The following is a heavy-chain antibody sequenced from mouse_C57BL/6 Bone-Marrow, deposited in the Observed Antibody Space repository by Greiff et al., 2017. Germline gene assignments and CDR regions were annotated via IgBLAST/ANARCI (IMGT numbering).Heavy chain of an antibody. Sequence: VHVKQSGTVLARPGASVKMSCKTSGYTFTSYWMHWVKQRPGQGLEWIGAIYPGNSDTSYNQKFKGKAKLTAVTSASTAYMELSSLTNEDSAVYYCTRDYDYVYAMDYWGQGTSVTVSS. CDR2: IYPGNSDT. J-gene: IGHJ4*01. CDR1: GYTFTSYW. CDR3: TRDYDYVYAMDY. V-gene: IGHV1-5*01. D-gene: IGHD2-4*01.